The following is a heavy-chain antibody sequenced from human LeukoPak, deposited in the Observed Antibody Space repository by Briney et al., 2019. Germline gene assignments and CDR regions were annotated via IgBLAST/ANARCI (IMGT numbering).Heavy chain of an antibody. J-gene: IGHJ5*02. Sequence: GGSLRLSCAASGFTFSSYAMSWVRQAPGKGLGWVSSISGSGGTTYYADSVKGRFTISRDNSKTTLYLQMNSLRAEDTAVYYCENGAVAGPWGQETLVTVS. CDR1: GFTFSSYA. CDR3: ENGAVAGP. D-gene: IGHD6-19*01. CDR2: ISGSGGTT. V-gene: IGHV3-23*01.